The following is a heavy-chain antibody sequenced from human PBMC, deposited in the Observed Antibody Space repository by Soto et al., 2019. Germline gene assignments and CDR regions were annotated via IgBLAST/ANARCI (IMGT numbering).Heavy chain of an antibody. CDR3: ARPEYSSSSYGMDV. CDR1: GFTFSSYI. V-gene: IGHV3-48*02. D-gene: IGHD6-6*01. Sequence: EVQLVESGGGLVQPGGSLRLSCAASGFTFSSYIMNWVRQAPGKGLEWVSYISSSSSTIYYADSVKGRFTISRDNAKNSLYLQMNSLRDEDTAVYYCARPEYSSSSYGMDVWGQGTTVTVS. CDR2: ISSSSSTI. J-gene: IGHJ6*02.